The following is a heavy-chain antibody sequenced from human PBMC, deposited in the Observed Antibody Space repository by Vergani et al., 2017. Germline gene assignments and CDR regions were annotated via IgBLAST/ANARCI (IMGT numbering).Heavy chain of an antibody. CDR3: AREATVAGEFDY. V-gene: IGHV4-38-2*02. J-gene: IGHJ4*02. CDR2: IHHAGTT. Sequence: HVQLQESGPGLVKPSETLSLTCAVPNYPIRSGYYWGWIRQPPGKGLEWIGSIHHAGTTYYNSSLKSRVTISVDMSKNQFSLKLNSVTAADTAVYFCAREATVAGEFDYWGQGSQVTVSS. D-gene: IGHD6-19*01. CDR1: NYPIRSGYY.